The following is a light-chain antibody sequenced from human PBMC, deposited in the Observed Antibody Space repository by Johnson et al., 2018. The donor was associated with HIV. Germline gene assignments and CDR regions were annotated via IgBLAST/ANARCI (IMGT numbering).Light chain of an antibody. Sequence: QSVFTQPPSVSAAPGQKVTISCSGSSSNIGSTSVSWYQQLPGTAPKLLIYENNKRPSGIPDRFSGSKSGTSATLAITGLQTGDEADYYCGTWDTSLSAGGVFGSGTKVTVL. V-gene: IGLV1-51*02. CDR3: GTWDTSLSAGGV. CDR1: SSNIGSTS. J-gene: IGLJ1*01. CDR2: ENN.